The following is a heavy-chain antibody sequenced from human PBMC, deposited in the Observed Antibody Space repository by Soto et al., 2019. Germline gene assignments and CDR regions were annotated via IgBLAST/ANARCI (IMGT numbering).Heavy chain of an antibody. CDR2: SSGSGGST. V-gene: IGHV3-23*01. CDR3: AKDRITIFGVVIRGYYYGMVV. J-gene: IGHJ6*02. D-gene: IGHD3-3*01. CDR1: GFTFSSYA. Sequence: HPGGSLRLSGAACGFTFSSYAMSWVRQAPRKGLEWGSASSGSGGSTSYADSMKGRFTISRDNAKNTLYLQMNSLRAEDTAVYSCAKDRITIFGVVIRGYYYGMVVWGQATTVTVSS.